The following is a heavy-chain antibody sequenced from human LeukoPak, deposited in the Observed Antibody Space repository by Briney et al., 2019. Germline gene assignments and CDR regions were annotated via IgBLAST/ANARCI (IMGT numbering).Heavy chain of an antibody. CDR2: IYYSGST. CDR1: GGSISSSSYY. Sequence: SETLSLACTVSGGSISSSSYYWGWIRQPPGKGLEWIGSIYYSGSTYYNPSLKSRVTISVDTSKNQFSLKLSSVTAADTAVYYCARLPLSDDYDILTGYPTPYGMDVWGQGTTVTVSS. D-gene: IGHD3-9*01. CDR3: ARLPLSDDYDILTGYPTPYGMDV. V-gene: IGHV4-39*01. J-gene: IGHJ6*02.